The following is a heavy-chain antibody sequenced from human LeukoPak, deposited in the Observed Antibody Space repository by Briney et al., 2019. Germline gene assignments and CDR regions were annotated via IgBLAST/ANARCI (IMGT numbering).Heavy chain of an antibody. CDR1: GGSISSAGHY. CDR2: IFYRGRT. V-gene: IGHV4-31*03. CDR3: ARVRVPSAENYAFDI. J-gene: IGHJ3*02. D-gene: IGHD2-15*01. Sequence: SQTLFLTCTVSGGSISSAGHYWSWIRQQPGKGLQWIGYIFYRGRTFYNPSLKSRLNISVDTSTDQFSLKLSSVTAADTAVYYCARVRVPSAENYAFDIWGQGTMVTVSS.